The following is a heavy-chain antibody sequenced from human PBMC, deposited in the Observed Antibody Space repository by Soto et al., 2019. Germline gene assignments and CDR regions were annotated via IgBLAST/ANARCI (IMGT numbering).Heavy chain of an antibody. CDR1: GLTFTRYS. CDR2: ISSTTNYI. CDR3: ARESEDLTSNFDY. J-gene: IGHJ4*02. Sequence: GGSLRLSCAAAGLTFTRYSMNWVRLAPGKGLEWVSSISSTTNYIYYGDSMKGRFTISRDNAKNSLYLEMNGLRAEDTAVYYCARESEDLTSNFDYWGQGTLVTVSS. V-gene: IGHV3-21*06.